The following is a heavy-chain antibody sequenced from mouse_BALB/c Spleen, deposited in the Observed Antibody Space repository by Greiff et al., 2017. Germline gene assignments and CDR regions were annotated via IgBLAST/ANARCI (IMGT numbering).Heavy chain of an antibody. CDR2: IDPSDSYT. CDR3: AKFITTYFDV. V-gene: IGHV1-69*02. CDR1: GYTFTSYW. J-gene: IGHJ1*01. D-gene: IGHD1-2*01. Sequence: QVQLQQPGAELVKPGASVKLSCKASGYTFTSYWMHWVKQRPGQGLEWIGEIDPSDSYTNYNQKFKGKATLTVDKSSSTAYMQLSSLTSEDSAVHYCAKFITTYFDVWGAGTTVTVSS.